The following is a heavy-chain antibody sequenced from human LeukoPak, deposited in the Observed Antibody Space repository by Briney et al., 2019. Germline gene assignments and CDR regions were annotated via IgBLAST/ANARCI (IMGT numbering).Heavy chain of an antibody. Sequence: GGSLRLSCAVSGFTFSRYWMTWVRQAPGRGLEWVANIKVDGSEKYYVDAVKGRFTISRDNAKDSLYLQMNGLRAEDTAIYYCARAQWTAFDYYYYMDVWGKGTTVTVSS. CDR1: GFTFSRYW. V-gene: IGHV3-7*01. CDR3: ARAQWTAFDYYYYMDV. D-gene: IGHD3/OR15-3a*01. CDR2: IKVDGSEK. J-gene: IGHJ6*03.